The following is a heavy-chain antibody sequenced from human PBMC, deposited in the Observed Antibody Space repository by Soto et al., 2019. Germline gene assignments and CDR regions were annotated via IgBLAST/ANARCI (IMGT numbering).Heavy chain of an antibody. Sequence: ASVKVSCKASGYTFTSYGVNWVRQAPGQGLEWMGWIRSYNNSTNYAQKLQGRVTMTSDTSTNTAYMELSSLRSDDTAVYYCARHGNGDDYWGQGTLVTVSS. CDR3: ARHGNGDDY. J-gene: IGHJ4*02. V-gene: IGHV1-18*01. D-gene: IGHD2-8*01. CDR1: GYTFTSYG. CDR2: IRSYNNST.